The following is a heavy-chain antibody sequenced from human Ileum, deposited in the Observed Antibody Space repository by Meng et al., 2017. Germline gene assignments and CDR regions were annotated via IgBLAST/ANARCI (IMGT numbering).Heavy chain of an antibody. V-gene: IGHV3-11*01. Sequence: GESLKISCAASGIIFSDYYMSWIRQAPGKGLEWVSYISSSGHFIYYADSVKGRFTISRDNAKNSLYLVMDRLRADDTAVYYCASSQHSWEDGSFDYWGQGTLVTVSS. CDR3: ASSQHSWEDGSFDY. J-gene: IGHJ4*02. CDR2: ISSSGHFI. D-gene: IGHD6-13*01. CDR1: GIIFSDYY.